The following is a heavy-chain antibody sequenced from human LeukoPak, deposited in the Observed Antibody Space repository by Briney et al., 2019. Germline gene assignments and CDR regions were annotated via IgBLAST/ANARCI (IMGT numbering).Heavy chain of an antibody. CDR3: ARLVATSPRFDY. V-gene: IGHV4-39*01. Sequence: SETLSLTCTVSGGSISSSSYYWGWIRQPPGKGLVWIGSIYYSGSTYYNPSLKSRVTISVDTSKNQFSLKLSSVTAADTAVYYCARLVATSPRFDYWGQGTLVTVSS. CDR1: GGSISSSSYY. D-gene: IGHD5-12*01. J-gene: IGHJ4*02. CDR2: IYYSGST.